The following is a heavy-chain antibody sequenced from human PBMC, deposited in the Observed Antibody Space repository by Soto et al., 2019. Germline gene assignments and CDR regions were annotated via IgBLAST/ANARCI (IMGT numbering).Heavy chain of an antibody. J-gene: IGHJ4*02. D-gene: IGHD3-9*01. CDR2: IRDSATNT. CDR1: GFTFSNYA. CDR3: ARLLTGYERKILELDY. Sequence: EVHLLESGGGLVQPGGSLKVSCAASGFTFSNYALSWVRQAPGKGLEWVAAIRDSATNTYYADSVKGRFTISRDNSENMLFLQMNGLRAEDTAIYYCARLLTGYERKILELDYWGQGTLVTVSS. V-gene: IGHV3-23*01.